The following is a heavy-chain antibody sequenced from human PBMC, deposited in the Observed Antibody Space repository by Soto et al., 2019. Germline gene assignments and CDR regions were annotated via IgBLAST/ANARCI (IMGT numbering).Heavy chain of an antibody. J-gene: IGHJ6*02. CDR3: ARLGGSYPPYYYYGMDV. D-gene: IGHD1-26*01. CDR1: GYSFTSYW. CDR2: IDPSDSYT. Sequence: HGESLKISCKGSGYSFTSYWISWVRQMPGKGLEWMGRIDPSDSYTNYSPSFQGHVTISADKSISTAYLQWSSLKASDTAMYYCARLGGSYPPYYYYGMDVWGQGTTVTVSS. V-gene: IGHV5-10-1*01.